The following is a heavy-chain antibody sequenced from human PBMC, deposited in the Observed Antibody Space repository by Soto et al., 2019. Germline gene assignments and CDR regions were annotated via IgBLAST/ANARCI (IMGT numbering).Heavy chain of an antibody. CDR1: GGSISSGGYY. V-gene: IGHV4-31*03. CDR3: ARTASRYCSGGSFCGMDV. D-gene: IGHD2-15*01. CDR2: IYYSGST. Sequence: PSETLSLTCTVSGGSISSGGYYWSWIRQHPGKGLEWIGYIYYSGSTYYNPSLKSRVTISVDTSKNQFSLKLSSVTAADTAVYYCARTASRYCSGGSFCGMDVWGQGTTVTVSS. J-gene: IGHJ6*02.